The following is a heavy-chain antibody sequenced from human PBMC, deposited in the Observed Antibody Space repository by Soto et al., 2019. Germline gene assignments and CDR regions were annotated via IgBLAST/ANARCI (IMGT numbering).Heavy chain of an antibody. CDR2: ISGSGGST. Sequence: GGSLRLSCAASGFTFSSYAMSWVRQAPWKGLEWVSAISGSGGSTYYADSVKGRFTISRDNAKNTLYLQMNSLRAEDTAIYYSRCYAGIGFTSPLFDPWGQGTLVTVSS. J-gene: IGHJ5*02. CDR3: RCYAGIGFTSPLFDP. D-gene: IGHD2-2*01. CDR1: GFTFSSYA. V-gene: IGHV3-23*01.